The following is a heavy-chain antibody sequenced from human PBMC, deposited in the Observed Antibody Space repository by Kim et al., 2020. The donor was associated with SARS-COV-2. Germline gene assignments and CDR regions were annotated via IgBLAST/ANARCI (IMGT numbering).Heavy chain of an antibody. V-gene: IGHV5-10-1*01. CDR2: IDPSDSYT. J-gene: IGHJ6*02. CDR1: GYSFTSYW. Sequence: GESLKISCKGSGYSFTSYWISWVRQMPGKGLEWMGRIDPSDSYTNYSPSFQGHVTISADKSISTAYLQWSSLKASDTAMYYCARHGAYCSSTSCYIWRYYYYYGMDVWGQGTTVTVSS. D-gene: IGHD2-2*02. CDR3: ARHGAYCSSTSCYIWRYYYYYGMDV.